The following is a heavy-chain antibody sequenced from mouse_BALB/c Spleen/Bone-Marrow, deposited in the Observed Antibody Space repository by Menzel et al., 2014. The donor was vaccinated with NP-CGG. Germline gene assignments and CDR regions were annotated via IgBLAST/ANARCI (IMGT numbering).Heavy chain of an antibody. CDR2: IDPANGNT. J-gene: IGHJ3*01. V-gene: IGHV14-3*02. Sequence: EVQLQQSGAELVKPGASVKLSCTASGFNIKDTYMHWVKQRPEQGLEWTGRIDPANGNTKYDPKSQGKATITADTSSNTAYLQLSSLTSEDTAVYYCARSLYDGYFSWFAYWGQGTLVTVSA. CDR3: ARSLYDGYFSWFAY. CDR1: GFNIKDTY. D-gene: IGHD2-3*01.